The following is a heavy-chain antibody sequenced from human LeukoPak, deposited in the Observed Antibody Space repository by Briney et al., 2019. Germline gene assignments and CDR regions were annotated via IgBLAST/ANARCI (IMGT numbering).Heavy chain of an antibody. V-gene: IGHV4-61*03. Sequence: SETLSLTCTVSGGSVRSDSNYWSWIRQPPGKGLEWIGYIGYSGTTDYNPSPKRGVTMSLGTSKNDLSLKLDSVAAADTAGDFCARGYRNNWRFDSWGQGTLVTVSS. CDR3: ARGYRNNWRFDS. CDR1: GGSVRSDSNY. D-gene: IGHD1-1*01. J-gene: IGHJ4*02. CDR2: IGYSGTT.